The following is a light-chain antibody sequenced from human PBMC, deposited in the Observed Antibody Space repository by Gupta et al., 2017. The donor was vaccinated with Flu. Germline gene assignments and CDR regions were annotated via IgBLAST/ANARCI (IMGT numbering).Light chain of an antibody. CDR1: SSNIGSNV. V-gene: IGLV1-44*01. J-gene: IGLJ3*02. CDR2: NNS. Sequence: SSNIGSNVVSRYQHLPGTAPKLLLFNNSQRPSGVPDRFSGSKSGTSASLAIRGLQSEDEADYYCATWDDSLNGLWVFGGGTKLTVL. CDR3: ATWDDSLNGLWV.